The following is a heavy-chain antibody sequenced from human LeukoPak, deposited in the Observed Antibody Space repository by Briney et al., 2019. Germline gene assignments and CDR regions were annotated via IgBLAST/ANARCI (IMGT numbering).Heavy chain of an antibody. CDR3: ARGGVARSFDI. D-gene: IGHD3-3*01. J-gene: IGHJ3*02. CDR1: GFTFSSYS. Sequence: PGGSLRLSCAASGFTFSSYSMNWVRQAPGKGLEWVSYISSSSSTIYYADSVKGRFTISRDNSKNTLSLQMNSLRAEDTAVYYCARGGVARSFDIWGQGTMVTVSS. V-gene: IGHV3-48*01. CDR2: ISSSSSTI.